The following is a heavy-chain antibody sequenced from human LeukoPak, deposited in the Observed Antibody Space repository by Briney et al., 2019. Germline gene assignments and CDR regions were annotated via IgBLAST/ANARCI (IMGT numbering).Heavy chain of an antibody. Sequence: GESLKISCKGYGYTFTSNWIGWVRQMPRKGLEWMGIIYPRDSDTVYSPSFQGQVIMSVDKSISTAYLQWSSLKASDTAIYFCARRDYGGHAAYFDYWGQGTLVTVSS. J-gene: IGHJ4*02. CDR1: GYTFTSNW. CDR3: ARRDYGGHAAYFDY. D-gene: IGHD4-23*01. CDR2: IYPRDSDT. V-gene: IGHV5-51*01.